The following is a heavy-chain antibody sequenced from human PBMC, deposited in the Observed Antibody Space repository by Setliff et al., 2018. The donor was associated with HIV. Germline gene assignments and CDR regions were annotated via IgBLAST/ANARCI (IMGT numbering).Heavy chain of an antibody. V-gene: IGHV3-66*02. CDR1: GFSVTDTY. CDR2: MYKGGKT. CDR3: AKGGYGGAYYVAGY. Sequence: GESLKISCEASGFSVTDTYMGWVRQAPGKGLEWVTLMYKGGKTYYADFVKGRFTIARDDSKNTVSLQMTNLGTGDTAMYYCAKGGYGGAYYVAGYWGQGTLVTVSS. D-gene: IGHD5-18*01. J-gene: IGHJ4*02.